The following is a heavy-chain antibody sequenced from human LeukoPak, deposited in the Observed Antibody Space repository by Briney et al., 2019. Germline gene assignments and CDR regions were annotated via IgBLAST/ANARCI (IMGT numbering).Heavy chain of an antibody. CDR1: GFTFSSYA. CDR3: AKGVGATRKGYFDY. Sequence: PEGSLRLSCAASGFTFSSYAMSWVRQAPGKGLEWVSAISGSGGSTYYADSVKGRFTISRDNSKNTLYLQMNSLRAEDTAVYYCAKGVGATRKGYFDYWGQGTLVTVSS. CDR2: ISGSGGST. D-gene: IGHD1-26*01. J-gene: IGHJ4*02. V-gene: IGHV3-23*01.